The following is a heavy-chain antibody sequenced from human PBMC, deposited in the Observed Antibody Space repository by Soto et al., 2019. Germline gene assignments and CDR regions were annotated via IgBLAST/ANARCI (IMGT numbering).Heavy chain of an antibody. CDR2: INHSGST. Sequence: SETLSLTCAVYGGSFSGYYWSWIRQPPGKGLEWIGEINHSGSTDYNPSLKSRVTKSVDTTKNQFSLKLSSVTAADTAVYYCARGGTGRRFYYYYMDVWGKGTTVTVSS. V-gene: IGHV4-34*01. J-gene: IGHJ6*03. CDR1: GGSFSGYY. CDR3: ARGGTGRRFYYYYMDV.